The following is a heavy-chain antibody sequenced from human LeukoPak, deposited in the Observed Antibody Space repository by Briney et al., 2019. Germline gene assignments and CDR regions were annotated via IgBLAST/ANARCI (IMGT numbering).Heavy chain of an antibody. J-gene: IGHJ5*02. Sequence: GGSLRLSCAASGFTVSSNYMSWVRQAPGKGLEWVSVIYSGGSTYYADSMKGRFTISRDNAKNSLYLQMNSLRAEDTAVYYCAREIVGATNWFDPWGQGTLVTVSS. V-gene: IGHV3-53*01. D-gene: IGHD1-26*01. CDR2: IYSGGST. CDR1: GFTVSSNY. CDR3: AREIVGATNWFDP.